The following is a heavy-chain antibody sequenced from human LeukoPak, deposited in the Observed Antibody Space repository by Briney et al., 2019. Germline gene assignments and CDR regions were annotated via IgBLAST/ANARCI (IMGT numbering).Heavy chain of an antibody. Sequence: AGGSLRLSCVASGFTSSKGWMNWVRQAPGKGLEWVGRVRSKTDGETTDYAAPVKGRFSISRDDSINTVYLQMNSLKTEDTAVYYCTTEKDYWGQGTLVTVSS. CDR3: TTEKDY. V-gene: IGHV3-15*07. CDR1: GFTSSKGW. J-gene: IGHJ4*02. CDR2: VRSKTDGETT.